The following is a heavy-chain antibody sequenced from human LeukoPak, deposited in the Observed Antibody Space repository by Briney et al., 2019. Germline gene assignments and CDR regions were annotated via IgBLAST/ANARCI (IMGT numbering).Heavy chain of an antibody. D-gene: IGHD1-26*01. CDR3: AREYSGSYYFDS. V-gene: IGHV3-NL1*01. J-gene: IGHJ4*02. CDR1: GFTFSTYG. CDR2: IYSGGST. Sequence: PGGSLRLSCAASGFTFSTYGMHWVRQAPGKGLEWVSVIYSGGSTYSADSVKGRFTISRDNSKNTLYLQMNSLRAEDTAVYYCAREYSGSYYFDSWGQGTLVTVSS.